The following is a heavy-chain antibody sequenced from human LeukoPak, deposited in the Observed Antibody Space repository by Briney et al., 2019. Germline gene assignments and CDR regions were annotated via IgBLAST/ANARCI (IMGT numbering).Heavy chain of an antibody. CDR1: GGSIINSNW. J-gene: IGHJ4*02. CDR2: IDHSGST. Sequence: PSETLSLTCAVSGGSIINSNWWSWVRQPPGKGLEWIGEIDHSGSTSYNPSLKSRVTMSVDRSQNQFSLRLSTVTAAGTAVYYCARQGTYSSVIGMGYWGQGTLVTVSS. V-gene: IGHV4-4*02. CDR3: ARQGTYSSVIGMGY. D-gene: IGHD6-19*01.